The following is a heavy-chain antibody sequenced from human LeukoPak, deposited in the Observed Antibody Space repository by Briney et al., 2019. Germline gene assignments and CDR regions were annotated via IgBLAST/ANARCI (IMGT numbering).Heavy chain of an antibody. D-gene: IGHD7-27*01. CDR1: GFTFSSYG. CDR3: AIDPNWGTHS. CDR2: ISYDGSNK. V-gene: IGHV3-30*03. Sequence: HPGGSLRLSCAASGFTFSSYGMHWVRQAPGKGLEWVAVISYDGSNKYYADSVKGRFTISRDNSKNTLYLQMNSLRVEDTAVYYCAIDPNWGTHSWGQGVLVTVSS. J-gene: IGHJ4*02.